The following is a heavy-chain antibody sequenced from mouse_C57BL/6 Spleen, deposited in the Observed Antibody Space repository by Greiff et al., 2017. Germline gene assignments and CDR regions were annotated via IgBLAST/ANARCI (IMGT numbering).Heavy chain of an antibody. J-gene: IGHJ2*01. D-gene: IGHD1-1*01. V-gene: IGHV5-4*01. Sequence: EVQRVESGGGLVKPGGSLKLSCAASGFTFSSYGMSWVRQTPGKRLEWVATISDGGSYTNYPDKVKGRFPFSRDNANNNLYIQMCLLKSEDTAMYYCARDRYCGSSCYFDYWGQGTTLTVSS. CDR1: GFTFSSYG. CDR3: ARDRYCGSSCYFDY. CDR2: ISDGGSYT.